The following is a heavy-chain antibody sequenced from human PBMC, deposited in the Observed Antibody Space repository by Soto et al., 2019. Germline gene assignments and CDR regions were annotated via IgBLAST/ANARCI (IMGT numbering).Heavy chain of an antibody. Sequence: QVQLVESGGGVVQPGRSLRLSCAASGFTFSSYGMHWVRQAPGKGPEWVAVISYDGRNIYYADSVKGRFTISRDNSKKTLHLQMNSLSAEDAAGYYCAKEFVGRGYSVLLDDSWGQGPLVTVSS. CDR3: AKEFVGRGYSVLLDDS. CDR1: GFTFSSYG. CDR2: ISYDGRNI. J-gene: IGHJ5*02. D-gene: IGHD5-18*01. V-gene: IGHV3-30*18.